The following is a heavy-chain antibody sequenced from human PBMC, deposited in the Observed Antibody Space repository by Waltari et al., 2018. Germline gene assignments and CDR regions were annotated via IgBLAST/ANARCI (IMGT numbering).Heavy chain of an antibody. J-gene: IGHJ6*02. V-gene: IGHV3-74*01. CDR2: INSDGSST. CDR3: ARVATKTYSSPVPGRPYYYGMDV. Sequence: EAQLVESGGGLAQPGESLRLSCAASGFTFSRSWMDWVRQTPGKGLVWVSRINSDGSSTTYADSVKGRFTISRDNAKNTLYVQMNRLRAEDTAVYYCARVATKTYSSPVPGRPYYYGMDVWGQGTTVTVSS. D-gene: IGHD6-19*01. CDR1: GFTFSRSW.